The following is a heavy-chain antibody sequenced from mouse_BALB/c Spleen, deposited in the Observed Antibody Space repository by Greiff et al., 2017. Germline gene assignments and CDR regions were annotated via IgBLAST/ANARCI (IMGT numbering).Heavy chain of an antibody. CDR3: TRTPLLRLPNEAMDY. Sequence: VQLKASGPGLVKPSQSLSLTWPVSGFPITSVYAWIWIRQFPGNKLEWWGYISYSGSTSYNPSLKSRISITRDTSMNQFFLQLNSVTTEDTATYYCTRTPLLRLPNEAMDYWGQGTSVTVSS. CDR1: GFPITSVYA. CDR2: ISYSGST. V-gene: IGHV3-2*02. J-gene: IGHJ4*01. D-gene: IGHD1-2*01.